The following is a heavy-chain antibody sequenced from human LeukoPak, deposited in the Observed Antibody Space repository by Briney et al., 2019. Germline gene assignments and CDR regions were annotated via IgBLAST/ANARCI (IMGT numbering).Heavy chain of an antibody. D-gene: IGHD6-19*01. CDR1: GYTFTGYY. Sequence: ASVKVSCKASGYTFTGYYMHWVRQAPGQGREWMGWINPNSGGTNYAQKFQGRVTMTRDMSTSTVYMELSSLRSEDTAVYYCARTGIAVAGDGGAFDIWGQGTMVTVSS. CDR3: ARTGIAVAGDGGAFDI. CDR2: INPNSGGT. V-gene: IGHV1-2*02. J-gene: IGHJ3*02.